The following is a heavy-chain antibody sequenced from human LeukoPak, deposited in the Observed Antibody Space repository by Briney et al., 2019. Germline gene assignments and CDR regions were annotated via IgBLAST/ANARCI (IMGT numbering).Heavy chain of an antibody. V-gene: IGHV5-51*01. CDR1: GYNFTSYS. D-gene: IGHD7-27*01. CDR2: IYPGDSDT. CDR3: ARRTGYYFDY. Sequence: GESRNISCKGSGYNFTSYSIHWVRQLPVKGLEWMGIIYPGDSDTRYRPSFQGQVTISIDKSISTAYLQWSSLKASDTAMYSCARRTGYYFDYWGQGTLVTVSS. J-gene: IGHJ4*02.